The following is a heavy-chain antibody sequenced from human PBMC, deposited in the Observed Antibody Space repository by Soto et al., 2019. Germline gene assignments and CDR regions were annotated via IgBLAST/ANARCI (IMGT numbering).Heavy chain of an antibody. V-gene: IGHV3-15*01. Sequence: GGSLRLSCAASGFTFSNAWMSWVRQAPGKGLEWVGRIKSKTDGGTTDYAAPVKGRFTISRDDSKNTLYLQMNSLKTEDTAVYYCTTDSVVVPAGFDYWGQGTLVTVSS. D-gene: IGHD2-2*01. CDR1: GFTFSNAW. CDR2: IKSKTDGGTT. CDR3: TTDSVVVPAGFDY. J-gene: IGHJ4*02.